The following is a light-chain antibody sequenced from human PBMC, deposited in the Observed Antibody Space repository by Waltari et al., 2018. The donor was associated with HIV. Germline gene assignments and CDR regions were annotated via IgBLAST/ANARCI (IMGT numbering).Light chain of an antibody. V-gene: IGLV2-14*01. CDR2: DVS. Sequence: QSALTPPAALHGSRAQSITISCTGTSSDVGAYNYVSWYQQHPGKAPKLMIYDVSNRPSGVSNRFSGSKSGNTASLTISGLQAEDEADYYCSSYTSSSTLYVFGTGTKVTVL. CDR3: SSYTSSSTLYV. CDR1: SSDVGAYNY. J-gene: IGLJ1*01.